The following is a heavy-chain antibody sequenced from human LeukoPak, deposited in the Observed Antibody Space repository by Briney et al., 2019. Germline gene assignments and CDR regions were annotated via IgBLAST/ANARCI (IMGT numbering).Heavy chain of an antibody. Sequence: PSETLSLTCTVSGGSVSSYYWDWIRQPPGKGLEWIGTIYYTGRTYYSPSLKSRATISVDTSKNQFSLKLSSVTAADTAVYYCARRYGSGSYQDYWGQGTLVTVSS. CDR1: GGSVSSYY. V-gene: IGHV4-39*01. D-gene: IGHD3-10*01. CDR3: ARRYGSGSYQDY. J-gene: IGHJ4*02. CDR2: IYYTGRT.